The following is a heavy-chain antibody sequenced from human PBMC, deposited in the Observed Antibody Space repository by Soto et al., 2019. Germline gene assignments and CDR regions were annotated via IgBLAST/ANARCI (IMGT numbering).Heavy chain of an antibody. V-gene: IGHV3-23*01. CDR1: GFTFSSYA. CDR2: ISGSGGST. CDR3: AKDNGYYYDSSGYYPIFDY. Sequence: LRLSFAASGFTFSSYAMSWVRQAPGKGLEWVSAISGSGGSTYYADSVKGRFTISRDNSKNTLYLQMNSLRAEDTAVYYCAKDNGYYYDSSGYYPIFDYWGQGTLVTVSS. D-gene: IGHD3-22*01. J-gene: IGHJ4*02.